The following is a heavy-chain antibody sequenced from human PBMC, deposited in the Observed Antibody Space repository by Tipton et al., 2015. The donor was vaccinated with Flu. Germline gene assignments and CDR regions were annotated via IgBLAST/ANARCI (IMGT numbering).Heavy chain of an antibody. CDR3: ARPKTGGPSGRFVC. CDR2: IYAGYSDT. CDR1: GYSFTSYW. Sequence: QLVQSGAEEKKPGESLKISCKGSGYSFTSYWIGWVRQMPGEGLEWMGIIYAGYSDTRYSPSFQGLVTISADRSISTVYLQWSSLRAWGTAIFYCARPKTGGPSGRFVCWGRGSLVSVSS. V-gene: IGHV5-51*01. J-gene: IGHJ4*02. D-gene: IGHD3-10*01.